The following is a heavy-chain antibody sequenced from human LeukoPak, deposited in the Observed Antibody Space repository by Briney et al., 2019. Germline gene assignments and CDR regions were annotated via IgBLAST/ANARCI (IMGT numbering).Heavy chain of an antibody. CDR1: GFTFSSYA. CDR2: ISSNGGST. CDR3: ARGLVWGTGPLNY. J-gene: IGHJ4*02. V-gene: IGHV3-64*01. Sequence: GGSLRLSCAASGFTFSSYAMHWVRQAPGKGLEYVSAISSNGGSTYYANYVKGRFTISRDNSKNTLYLQMGSLRAEDMAVYYGARGLVWGTGPLNYWGQGTMVTVSS. D-gene: IGHD3-16*01.